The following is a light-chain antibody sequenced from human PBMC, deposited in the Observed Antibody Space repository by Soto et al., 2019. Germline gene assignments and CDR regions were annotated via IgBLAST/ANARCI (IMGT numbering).Light chain of an antibody. V-gene: IGLV2-23*02. Sequence: QSALSQPASVSGSPGQSITISCSGTSNDIGNYDLVSWYQQHPGEAPKLLIYEVSRRPSGVSNRFSGSKSGNTASLTVSGLQAEAEADYYCCSSAGVSSWIFGGGTKLTVL. J-gene: IGLJ2*01. CDR3: CSSAGVSSWI. CDR1: SNDIGNYDL. CDR2: EVS.